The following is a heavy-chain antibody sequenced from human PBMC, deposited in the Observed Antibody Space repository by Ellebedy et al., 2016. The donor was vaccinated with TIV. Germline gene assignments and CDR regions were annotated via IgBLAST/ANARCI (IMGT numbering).Heavy chain of an antibody. J-gene: IGHJ1*01. Sequence: SETLSLTCAVYGGSFSGYYWSWIRQPPGKGLEWIGEINHNGKTNYSPSLKSRVTVSVDTSKNQFSLKLSSVTAADTAVYYCARGLIYCGGDCSGYFQHWGQGTLVTVSS. CDR1: GGSFSGYY. D-gene: IGHD2-21*02. CDR3: ARGLIYCGGDCSGYFQH. CDR2: INHNGKT. V-gene: IGHV4-34*01.